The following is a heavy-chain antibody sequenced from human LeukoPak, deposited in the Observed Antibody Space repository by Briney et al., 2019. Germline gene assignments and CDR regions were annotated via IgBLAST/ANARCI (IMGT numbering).Heavy chain of an antibody. Sequence: QTGGSLRLSCVASGFTFTTYAMHWVRQAPGKGLEWVAFIQCDGNTKYYVDSVKGRSTISRDTSKNTLFLQMSSLRAEDTAVYYCAKRGGTYSYYYYMDVWGKGTTVTVSS. D-gene: IGHD1-26*01. CDR2: IQCDGNTK. V-gene: IGHV3-30*02. J-gene: IGHJ6*03. CDR1: GFTFTTYA. CDR3: AKRGGTYSYYYYMDV.